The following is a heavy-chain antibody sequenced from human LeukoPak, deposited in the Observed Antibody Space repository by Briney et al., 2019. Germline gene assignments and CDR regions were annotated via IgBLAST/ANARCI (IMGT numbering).Heavy chain of an antibody. Sequence: SETLSLTCSVSGGSLSNSFWSWIRQPAGKGLEWIGRIYSSGTTNYNPSLKSRVTLSLATSKNQFSLKLTSVTAADTAVYYCARAPSGCGGTCAFDYWGQGTLVTVSS. CDR1: GGSLSNSF. J-gene: IGHJ4*02. CDR2: IYSSGTT. CDR3: ARAPSGCGGTCAFDY. V-gene: IGHV4-4*07. D-gene: IGHD2-15*01.